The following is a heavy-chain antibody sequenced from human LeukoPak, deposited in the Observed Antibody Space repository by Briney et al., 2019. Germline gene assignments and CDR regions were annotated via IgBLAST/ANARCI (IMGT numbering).Heavy chain of an antibody. CDR1: GFTFNSYV. CDR3: ARGPEKYASGGFHQY. Sequence: GGSLRLSCAASGFTFNSYVMHWVRQAPGKGLEWVALISYDGSDKNYAEPVKGRFTVSRDNSKNTLYLQMNSLRADDTAVYHCARGPEKYASGGFHQYWGQGTLVTVSS. D-gene: IGHD3-22*01. CDR2: ISYDGSDK. J-gene: IGHJ4*02. V-gene: IGHV3-33*01.